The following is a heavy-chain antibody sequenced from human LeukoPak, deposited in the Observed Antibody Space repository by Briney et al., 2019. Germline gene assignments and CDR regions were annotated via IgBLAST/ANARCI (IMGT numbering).Heavy chain of an antibody. CDR2: ISYDGSNK. V-gene: IGHV3-30-3*02. CDR3: AKDLWFGETPPDY. Sequence: SCKASGFTFSSYAMHWVRQAPGKGLEWVAVISYDGSNKYYADSVKGRFTISRDNSKNTLYLQMNSLRAEDTAVYYCAKDLWFGETPPDYWGQGTLVTVSS. J-gene: IGHJ4*02. CDR1: GFTFSSYA. D-gene: IGHD3-10*01.